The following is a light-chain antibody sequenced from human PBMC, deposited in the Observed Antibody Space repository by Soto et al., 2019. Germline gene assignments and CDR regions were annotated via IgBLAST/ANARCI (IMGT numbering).Light chain of an antibody. CDR3: QQYGSSPYT. CDR1: QSVSSSY. CDR2: GAS. Sequence: EIVLTQSPGTLSLSPGERATLSCRASQSVSSSYLAWYQQKPGQAPRLLIYGASSRATGIPDRFSGSGSGTDFTLTISRLEPEDVAVYYCQQYGSSPYTFGPGTKLGIK. J-gene: IGKJ2*01. V-gene: IGKV3-20*01.